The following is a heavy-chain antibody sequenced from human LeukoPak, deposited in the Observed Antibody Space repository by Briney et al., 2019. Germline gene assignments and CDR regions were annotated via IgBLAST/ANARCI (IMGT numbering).Heavy chain of an antibody. CDR2: INNDGSST. Sequence: GGSLRLSCAASGFTFSSYWMHWVRQAPGKGLVWVSRINNDGSSTSYADSVKGRFTISRDNAKNTLYLQMNSLRAEDTAVYYCARPTKEDSSWYWWFDPWGQGTLVTVSS. J-gene: IGHJ5*02. D-gene: IGHD6-13*01. CDR1: GFTFSSYW. V-gene: IGHV3-74*01. CDR3: ARPTKEDSSWYWWFDP.